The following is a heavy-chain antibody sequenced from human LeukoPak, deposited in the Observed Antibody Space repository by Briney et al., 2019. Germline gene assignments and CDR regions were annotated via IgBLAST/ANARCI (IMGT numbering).Heavy chain of an antibody. CDR2: IRSKAYGGTT. CDR3: TRARRRSPAFDI. Sequence: GGSLRLSCTASGFTFGEYAMSWVRQAPGKGLDWVGFIRSKAYGGTTEYAASVKGRFTISRDDSKSIAYLQMNSLKTEDTAVYYCTRARRRSPAFDIWGQGTMVTVSS. CDR1: GFTFGEYA. V-gene: IGHV3-49*04. J-gene: IGHJ3*02.